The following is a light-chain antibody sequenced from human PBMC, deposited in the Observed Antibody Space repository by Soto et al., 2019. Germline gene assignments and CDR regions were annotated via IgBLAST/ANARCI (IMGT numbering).Light chain of an antibody. V-gene: IGKV1-5*01. CDR1: QSISSW. CDR2: DAS. J-gene: IGKJ1*01. CDR3: QQYNSYPRT. Sequence: DIPMTKSPSTLSASVGDRVTITCRASQSISSWLAWYQQKRGKAPKLLIYDASSLESGVPSRFSGSGSGTEFTLTISSLQPDDFATYYCQQYNSYPRTFGQGTKVEIK.